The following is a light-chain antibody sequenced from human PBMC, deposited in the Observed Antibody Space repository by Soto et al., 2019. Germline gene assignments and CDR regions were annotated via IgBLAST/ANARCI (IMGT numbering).Light chain of an antibody. CDR3: QQYGASPRT. Sequence: ESVLTQSPGTLSLSPGERATLSCRASQSVSSNYLVWSQQKPGQGPRLLIYGASSRATGIPDRFSGSGSGTDFTLTISGLEPEDFAVYYCQQYGASPRTFAQGTKVDIK. V-gene: IGKV3-20*01. J-gene: IGKJ1*01. CDR2: GAS. CDR1: QSVSSNY.